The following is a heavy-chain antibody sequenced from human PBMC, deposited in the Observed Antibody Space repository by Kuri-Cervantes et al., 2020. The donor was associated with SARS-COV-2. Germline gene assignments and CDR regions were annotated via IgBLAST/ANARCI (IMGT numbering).Heavy chain of an antibody. J-gene: IGHJ6*02. Sequence: ASVKVSCKTSGYSLSSYGISWVRQAPGQGLEWMGWISTFNGDTNYAQKFQGRVTVTTDTSTSTAYMELRSLRSDDTAVYYCARSSLRSSWRPNKVYYYGMDVWGQGTTVTVSS. CDR2: ISTFNGDT. D-gene: IGHD6-13*01. CDR1: GYSLSSYG. V-gene: IGHV1-18*01. CDR3: ARSSLRSSWRPNKVYYYGMDV.